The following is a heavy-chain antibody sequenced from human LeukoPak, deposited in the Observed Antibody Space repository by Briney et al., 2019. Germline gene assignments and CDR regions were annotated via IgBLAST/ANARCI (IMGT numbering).Heavy chain of an antibody. CDR1: GFTFSSYA. Sequence: GGSLRLSCAASGFTFSSYAMSWVRQAPGKGLEWVSGISWNSGSIAYADSVKGRFTISRDNAKNSLYLQMNSLRAEDTALYYCAKAGYYDSSGYPLESSRLLAAEYFQHWGQGTLVTVSS. CDR2: ISWNSGSI. J-gene: IGHJ1*01. D-gene: IGHD3-22*01. CDR3: AKAGYYDSSGYPLESSRLLAAEYFQH. V-gene: IGHV3-9*01.